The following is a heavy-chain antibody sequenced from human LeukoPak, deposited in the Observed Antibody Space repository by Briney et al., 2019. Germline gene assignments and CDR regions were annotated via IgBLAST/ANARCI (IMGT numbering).Heavy chain of an antibody. J-gene: IGHJ4*02. D-gene: IGHD5-18*01. V-gene: IGHV3-21*01. Sequence: GESLRLSCAASGFTFSTYSVNWVRQAPGKGLEWVSSISSSSSYIYYADSVKGRFTISRDNAKNSLFLQMNSLRAEDTALYYCARDRSTNSYAEYFFDYWGQGTLVTVSS. CDR2: ISSSSSYI. CDR3: ARDRSTNSYAEYFFDY. CDR1: GFTFSTYS.